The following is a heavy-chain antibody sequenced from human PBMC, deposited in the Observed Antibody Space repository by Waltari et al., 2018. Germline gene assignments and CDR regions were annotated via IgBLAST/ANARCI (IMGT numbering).Heavy chain of an antibody. V-gene: IGHV3-33*06. Sequence: QVQLVESGGGVVQPGRSLRLSCAASGFTFSSYGMPWVRQAPGKGLEWVAVIWYDGSNKYYADSVKGRFTISRDNSKNTLYLQMNSLRAEDTAVYYCAKDRRRIQGSGSLDYWGQGTLVTVSS. CDR1: GFTFSSYG. J-gene: IGHJ4*02. CDR2: IWYDGSNK. CDR3: AKDRRRIQGSGSLDY. D-gene: IGHD3-10*01.